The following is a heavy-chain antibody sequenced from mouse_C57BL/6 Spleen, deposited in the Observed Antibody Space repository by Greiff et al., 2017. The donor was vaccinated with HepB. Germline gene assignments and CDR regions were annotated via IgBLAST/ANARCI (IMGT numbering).Heavy chain of an antibody. V-gene: IGHV1-76*01. CDR1: GYTFTDYY. J-gene: IGHJ3*01. D-gene: IGHD1-1*01. CDR2: IYPGSGNT. Sequence: QVQLKESGAELVRPGASVKLSCKASGYTFTDYYINWVKQRPGQGLEWIARIYPGSGNTYYNEKFKGKATLTAEKSSSTAYMQLSSLTSEDSAVYFCARPSDYYGSSYGFAYWGQGTLVTVSA. CDR3: ARPSDYYGSSYGFAY.